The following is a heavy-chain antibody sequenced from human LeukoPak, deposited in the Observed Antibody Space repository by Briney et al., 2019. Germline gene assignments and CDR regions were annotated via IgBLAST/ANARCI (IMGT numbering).Heavy chain of an antibody. CDR1: GFTFITYG. V-gene: IGHV3-30*18. D-gene: IGHD5-18*01. J-gene: IGHJ4*02. CDR2: ISYDGSNK. Sequence: PGGSLRLSCVVSGFTFITYGIHWVRQAPGRGLEWVALISYDGSNKYYADSVKGRFTISRDNSKNTLFLQMNSLRAEDTAVYYCAKGDRYSDGRGYYFDYWGQGTLVTVSS. CDR3: AKGDRYSDGRGYYFDY.